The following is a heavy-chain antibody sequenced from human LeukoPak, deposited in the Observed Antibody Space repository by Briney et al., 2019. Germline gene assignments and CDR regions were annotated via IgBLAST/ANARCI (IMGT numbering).Heavy chain of an antibody. CDR2: IYDSGTT. Sequence: TSETLSLTCTVSGGSISSSSYYWSWIRQPPGKGLEWIAYIYDSGTTNYNPSLKSRVTISVDTSKNQFSLKLSSVTAADTAVYYCARDFSAAFDIWGQGTMVTVSS. D-gene: IGHD2/OR15-2a*01. CDR1: GGSISSSSYY. J-gene: IGHJ3*02. CDR3: ARDFSAAFDI. V-gene: IGHV4-61*01.